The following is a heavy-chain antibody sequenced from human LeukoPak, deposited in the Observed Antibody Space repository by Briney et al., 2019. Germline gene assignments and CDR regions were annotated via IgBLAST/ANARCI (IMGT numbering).Heavy chain of an antibody. CDR2: NYYSGNT. CDR3: ARDRGDYCDY. CDR1: GGSISSGGYY. J-gene: IGHJ4*02. Sequence: SETLSLTCTVSGGSISSGGYYWSWIRQHPGKGLEWIGNNYYSGNTYYNPSLKSRVTISIDTSKNQFSLKLNSVTAADTAVYYCARDRGDYCDYWGQGTLFTVSS. D-gene: IGHD3-10*01. V-gene: IGHV4-31*03.